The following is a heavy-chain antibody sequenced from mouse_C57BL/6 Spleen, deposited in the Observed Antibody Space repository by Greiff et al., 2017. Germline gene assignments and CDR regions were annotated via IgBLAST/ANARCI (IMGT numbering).Heavy chain of an antibody. D-gene: IGHD1-1*01. CDR1: GYTFTSYW. CDR3: AITTVVATRYFDV. Sequence: VQLQQPGAELVKPGASVKMSCKASGYTFTSYWITWVKQRPGQGLEWIGDIYPGSGSTNYNEKFKSKATLTVDTSSSTAYMQLSSLTSEDSAVYYCAITTVVATRYFDVWGTGTTVTVSS. J-gene: IGHJ1*03. CDR2: IYPGSGST. V-gene: IGHV1-55*01.